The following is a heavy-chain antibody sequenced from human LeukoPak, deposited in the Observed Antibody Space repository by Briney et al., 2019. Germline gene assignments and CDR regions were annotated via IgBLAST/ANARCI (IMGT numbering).Heavy chain of an antibody. CDR2: IYYSGST. D-gene: IGHD4-17*01. Sequence: SETLSLTCTVSGGSISSYYWSWLRQPPGKGLEWIGYIYYSGSTNYNPSLKSRVTISVDTSKNQFSLKLSSVTAADTAVYYCARSPSTVTTGMDVWGQGTTVTVSS. CDR3: ARSPSTVTTGMDV. J-gene: IGHJ6*02. V-gene: IGHV4-59*01. CDR1: GGSISSYY.